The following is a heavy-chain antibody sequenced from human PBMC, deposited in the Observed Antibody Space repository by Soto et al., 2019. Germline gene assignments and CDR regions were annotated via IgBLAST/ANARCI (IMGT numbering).Heavy chain of an antibody. D-gene: IGHD2-2*01. V-gene: IGHV3-7*05. CDR2: INERGSDT. CDR1: GFTFSSSW. J-gene: IGHJ4*02. CDR3: AKDAPYAYYDY. Sequence: GGSLRLSCAASGFTFSSSWMTWVRQAPGKGLEWVASINERGSDTYYLGSVKGRFTISRDNAHNSLFLQLNSLSAEDSAVYYCAKDAPYAYYDYWGRGTLVTVSS.